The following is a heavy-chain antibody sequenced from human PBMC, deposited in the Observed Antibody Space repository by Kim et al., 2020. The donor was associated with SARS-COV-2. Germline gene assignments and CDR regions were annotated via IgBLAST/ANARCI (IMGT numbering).Heavy chain of an antibody. Sequence: SETLSLTCTVSGGSISSYYWSWIRQPPGKGLEWIGYIYYSGSTNYNPPLKSRVTISVDTSKNQFSLKLSSVTAADTAVYYCARAPTYYDILTGYYTLGGFDYWGQGTLVTVSS. V-gene: IGHV4-59*13. CDR1: GGSISSYY. D-gene: IGHD3-9*01. J-gene: IGHJ4*02. CDR2: IYYSGST. CDR3: ARAPTYYDILTGYYTLGGFDY.